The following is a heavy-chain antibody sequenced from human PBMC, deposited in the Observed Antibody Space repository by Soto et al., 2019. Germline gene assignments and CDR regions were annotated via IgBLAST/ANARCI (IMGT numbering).Heavy chain of an antibody. V-gene: IGHV1-69*11. D-gene: IGHD3-10*01. Sequence: GASVKVSCKASGDTFSGYPINWVRQAPGEGLEWMGRTIPVIGTTNDAQRFEGRVTFTADESTNTAYMELRGLLSGDTAVYYCARDGGFGELKYWGPGTLVTV. CDR2: TIPVIGTT. CDR1: GDTFSGYP. J-gene: IGHJ4*02. CDR3: ARDGGFGELKY.